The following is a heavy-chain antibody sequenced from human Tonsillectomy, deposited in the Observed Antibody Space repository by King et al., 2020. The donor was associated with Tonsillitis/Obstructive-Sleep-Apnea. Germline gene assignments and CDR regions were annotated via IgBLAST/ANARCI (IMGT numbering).Heavy chain of an antibody. V-gene: IGHV4-39*01. CDR3: ARHLYFYDTSGYSQFDP. Sequence: QLQESGPGLVKPSETLSLTCTVSGGSINSSSYYCGWVRQPPGKGLEWIGSIYYTGTTSYNPSLKSRVTIYVDTSKKQFSLKLSSVTAADTAVYYCARHLYFYDTSGYSQFDPWRQGTLVTVSS. D-gene: IGHD3-22*01. CDR1: GGSINSSSYY. J-gene: IGHJ5*02. CDR2: IYYTGTT.